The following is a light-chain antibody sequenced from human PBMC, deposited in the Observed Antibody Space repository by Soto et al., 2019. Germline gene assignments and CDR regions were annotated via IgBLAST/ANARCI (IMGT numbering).Light chain of an antibody. CDR1: SSDVGGYNY. CDR2: DVN. CDR3: SSYTTSNTRQIV. J-gene: IGLJ1*01. V-gene: IGLV2-14*03. Sequence: QSVLTQPASVSGSPGQSITISCTGTSSDVGGYNYASWYQHHPGKAPKLMIYDVNFRPAGVSNRFSGSKSGNTASLTISGLQPEDEADYYCSSYTTSNTRQIVFGTGTKVTVL.